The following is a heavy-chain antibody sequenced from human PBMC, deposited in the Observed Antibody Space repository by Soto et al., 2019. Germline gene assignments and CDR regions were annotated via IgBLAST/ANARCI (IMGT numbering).Heavy chain of an antibody. Sequence: QITLKESGPTLVKPTQTLTLTCTFSAFSLTTSGVGVGWIRQPPGKALEWLALPYWDDDKRYSPSLKCRLTITMDTSNTPVVLTMPNMDPVATGTYFCAHSSGRSGDYWGQGTLVTVSS. CDR3: AHSSGRSGDY. J-gene: IGHJ4*02. V-gene: IGHV2-5*02. CDR1: AFSLTTSGVG. D-gene: IGHD3-10*01. CDR2: PYWDDDK.